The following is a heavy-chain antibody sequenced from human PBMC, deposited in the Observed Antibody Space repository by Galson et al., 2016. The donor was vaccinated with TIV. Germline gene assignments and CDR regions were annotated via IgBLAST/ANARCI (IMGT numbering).Heavy chain of an antibody. CDR2: IGRGANFR. V-gene: IGHV3-48*03. Sequence: SLRLSCAASGFAVSSYEMNWVSQAPGKGLEWLSYIGRGANFRDYSDSVKGRFTVSEDNAKNSLYLQMSSLRAEDTGVYYCARDGGNAWEYDCWGQGTLVTVSP. D-gene: IGHD1-26*01. CDR3: ARDGGNAWEYDC. CDR1: GFAVSSYE. J-gene: IGHJ4*02.